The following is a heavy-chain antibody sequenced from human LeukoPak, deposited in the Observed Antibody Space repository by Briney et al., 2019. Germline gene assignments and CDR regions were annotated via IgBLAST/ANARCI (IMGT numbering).Heavy chain of an antibody. Sequence: SETLSLTCTVSGGSISSYYWGWIRQPPGKGLEWIGSIFYSGSTYNNPSLKSRVTISVDTSKNQFSLKLSSVTAADTAMYYCARLDPQHIVVVTASRGHAFDIWGRGTMVTVSS. J-gene: IGHJ3*02. V-gene: IGHV4-39*01. D-gene: IGHD2-21*02. CDR1: GGSISSYY. CDR3: ARLDPQHIVVVTASRGHAFDI. CDR2: IFYSGST.